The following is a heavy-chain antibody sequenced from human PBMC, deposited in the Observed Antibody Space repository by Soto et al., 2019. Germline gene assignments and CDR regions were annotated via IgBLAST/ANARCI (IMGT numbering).Heavy chain of an antibody. CDR3: TTDNRYAFCGGDCYSPHYVNLDY. Sequence: PGGSLRLSCAASGFTFSNAWMNWVRQAPGKGLEWVGRIKSKNNGGTTDYAAPVKGRFTISRDDSKNTLYLQMNSLKAEDTAVYYCTTDNRYAFCGGDCYSPHYVNLDYWGQGTPVTVSS. J-gene: IGHJ4*02. CDR2: IKSKNNGGTT. CDR1: GFTFSNAW. V-gene: IGHV3-15*07. D-gene: IGHD2-21*02.